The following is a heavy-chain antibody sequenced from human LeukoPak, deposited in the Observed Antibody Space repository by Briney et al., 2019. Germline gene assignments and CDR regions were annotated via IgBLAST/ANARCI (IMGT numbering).Heavy chain of an antibody. CDR1: GYTFTGYY. CDR2: INPNSGGT. D-gene: IGHD2-2*02. J-gene: IGHJ6*02. V-gene: IGHV1-2*02. CDR3: ARAARPIPYYYYGMDV. Sequence: ASVKVSCKASGYTFTGYYMHWVRQAPGQGLEWMGWINPNSGGTNYAQKLQGRVTMTTDTSTSTAYMELRSLRSDDTAVYYCARAARPIPYYYYGMDVWGQGTTVTVSS.